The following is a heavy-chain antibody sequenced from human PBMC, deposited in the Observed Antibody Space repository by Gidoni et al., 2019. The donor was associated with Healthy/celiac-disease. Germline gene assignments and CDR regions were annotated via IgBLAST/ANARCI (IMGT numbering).Heavy chain of an antibody. CDR1: CFNFSSDA. J-gene: IGHJ4*02. CDR2: SSGSGGST. D-gene: IGHD1-26*01. CDR3: AKDRTWEAGVDLHD. Sequence: VQLLESWVGLVQPGGSLRLSCSASCFNFSSDAMRWVRQAPGKGLEWVSASSGSGGSTYYADSVKGRFTISRDNSKNTLYLQMNSLRAEDTAVYYCAKDRTWEAGVDLHDWGQGTLVTVSS. V-gene: IGHV3-23*01.